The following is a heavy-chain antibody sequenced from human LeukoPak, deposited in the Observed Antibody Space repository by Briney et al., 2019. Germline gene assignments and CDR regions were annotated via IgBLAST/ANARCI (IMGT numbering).Heavy chain of an antibody. V-gene: IGHV4-59*01. J-gene: IGHJ3*02. CDR2: IYYSGST. Sequence: SETLSLTCTVSGGSISSYYWSWIRQPPGKGLEWIGYIYYSGSTNYNPSLKSRVTISVDTSKNQFSLKLSPVTAADAAVYYCARVGSDFWSGYLYAFDIWGQVTMVTVSS. CDR1: GGSISSYY. D-gene: IGHD3-3*01. CDR3: ARVGSDFWSGYLYAFDI.